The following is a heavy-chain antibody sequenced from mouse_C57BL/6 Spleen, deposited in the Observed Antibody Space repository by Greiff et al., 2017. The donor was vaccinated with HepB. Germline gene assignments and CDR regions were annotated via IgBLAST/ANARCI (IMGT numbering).Heavy chain of an antibody. J-gene: IGHJ1*03. CDR2: ISSGSSTI. Sequence: EVKLVESGGGLVKPGGSLKLSCAASGFTFSDYGMHWVRQAPEKGLEWVAYISSGSSTIYYADTVKGRFTISRDNAKNTLFLQMTSLRSEDTAMYYCARQGLRQYFDVWGTGTTVTVSS. V-gene: IGHV5-17*01. CDR3: ARQGLRQYFDV. D-gene: IGHD2-4*01. CDR1: GFTFSDYG.